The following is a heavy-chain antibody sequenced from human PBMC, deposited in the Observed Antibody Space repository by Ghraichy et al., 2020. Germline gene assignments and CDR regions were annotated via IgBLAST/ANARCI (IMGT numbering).Heavy chain of an antibody. CDR1: GFTFSSYS. CDR3: ARLGTTKAAAFDY. V-gene: IGHV3-21*01. Sequence: RGSLRLSCAASGFTFSSYSMNWVRQAPGKGLEWVSSISSSSSYIYYADSVKGRFTISRDNAKNSLYLQMNSLRAEDTAVYYCARLGTTKAAAFDYWGQGTLVTVSS. J-gene: IGHJ4*02. CDR2: ISSSSSYI. D-gene: IGHD6-13*01.